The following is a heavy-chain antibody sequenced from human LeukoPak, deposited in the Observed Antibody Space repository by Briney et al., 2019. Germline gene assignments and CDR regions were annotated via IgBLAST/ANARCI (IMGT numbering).Heavy chain of an antibody. CDR1: GGSFSNHY. V-gene: IGHV4-34*01. D-gene: IGHD2-21*01. J-gene: IGHJ4*02. CDR3: ARLPGVVDFDS. CDR2: INQSGNT. Sequence: SETLSLTCAVEGGSFSNHYWTWFRQSPGKGLEWIGEINQSGNTNYNPSLKSRVTMSVDTSKNQFSLKLTSVTAADTAVYYCARLPGVVDFDSWGQGTLVTVSS.